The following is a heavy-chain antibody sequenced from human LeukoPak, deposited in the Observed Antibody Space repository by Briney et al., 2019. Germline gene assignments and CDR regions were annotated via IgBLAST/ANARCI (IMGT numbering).Heavy chain of an antibody. D-gene: IGHD4-17*01. J-gene: IGHJ6*02. CDR2: IWYDGSNK. CDR3: ASVNDYGDYHYGMDV. CDR1: GFTFSSYV. V-gene: IGHV3-33*01. Sequence: PGGSLRLSCAASGFTFSSYVMHWVRQAPGKGLEWVAVIWYDGSNKYYADSVKGRFTISRDNSKNTLYLQMNSLRAEDTAVYYCASVNDYGDYHYGMDVWGQGTTVTVSS.